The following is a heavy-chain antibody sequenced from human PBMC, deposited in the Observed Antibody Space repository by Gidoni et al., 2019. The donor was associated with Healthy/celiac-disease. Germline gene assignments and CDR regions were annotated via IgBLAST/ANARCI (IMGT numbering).Heavy chain of an antibody. J-gene: IGHJ3*02. V-gene: IGHV4-39*01. Sequence: QLQLQASGPGLVKPSETMSLTCTVSGGSISSSSYYWGWIRQPPGKGLEWSGSIYYSGSTYYNPALKSRVTISVDTSKNQFSLKRSSVTAADTAVDYWARHPPIFGRYAFDIWGQGTMVAVSS. CDR3: ARHPPIFGRYAFDI. CDR2: IYYSGST. D-gene: IGHD3-3*01. CDR1: GGSISSSSYY.